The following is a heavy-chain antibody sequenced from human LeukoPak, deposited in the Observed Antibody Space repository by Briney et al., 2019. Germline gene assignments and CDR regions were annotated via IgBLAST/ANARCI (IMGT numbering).Heavy chain of an antibody. J-gene: IGHJ4*02. CDR2: ISYSGST. D-gene: IGHD3-22*01. Sequence: SETLSLTCAVSADSFSSSRYYWSWIRQPPGKGLGWIGTISYSGSTYYNPSLKSRVTISVDTSKNQFSLKLTSVSAADTAVYFCARLNYYDNSGYYTQPKFDYWGQGTLVTVSS. CDR3: ARLNYYDNSGYYTQPKFDY. V-gene: IGHV4-39*01. CDR1: ADSFSSSRYY.